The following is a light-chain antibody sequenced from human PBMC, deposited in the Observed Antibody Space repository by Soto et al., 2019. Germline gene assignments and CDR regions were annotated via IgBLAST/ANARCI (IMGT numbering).Light chain of an antibody. V-gene: IGKV3-15*01. J-gene: IGKJ3*01. CDR1: QSVSSN. Sequence: EIVMTQSPATLSVSPGERATLSCRASQSVSSNLAWYQQRPGQAPRLLIYGASTRATGIPARFSGSGSETEFTRTISSLQPEDVAVYYCQQYKNWPPFTFGPGTNVAIK. CDR3: QQYKNWPPFT. CDR2: GAS.